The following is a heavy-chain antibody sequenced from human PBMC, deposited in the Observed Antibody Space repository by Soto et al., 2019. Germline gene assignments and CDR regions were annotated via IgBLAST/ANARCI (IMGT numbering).Heavy chain of an antibody. Sequence: EVQLLESGGGLVQPGGSLRLSCAASGFTFSSYAMSWVRQAPGKGLEWVSAISGSGGSTYYADSVKGRFTISRDNSKNTLYLQLTTLRVGNTAVYYCAKASGWFANFFYWGQEALVTVSS. D-gene: IGHD6-19*01. CDR3: AKASGWFANFFY. CDR2: ISGSGGST. CDR1: GFTFSSYA. J-gene: IGHJ4*02. V-gene: IGHV3-23*01.